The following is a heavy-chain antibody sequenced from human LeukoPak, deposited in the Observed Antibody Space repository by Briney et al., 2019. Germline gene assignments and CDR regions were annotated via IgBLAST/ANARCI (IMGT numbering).Heavy chain of an antibody. J-gene: IGHJ4*02. V-gene: IGHV1-46*01. CDR3: AVYYDDSSGYYYFDY. Sequence: GASVKVSCKSSAYTFTSYYKHWLRQPPAQGLERMGIINPSYDSTSNAQTFQGRVTMIRDMTTSTVYMELSSLRSEDTAEYYCAVYYDDSSGYYYFDYWGQGTLVTVSS. D-gene: IGHD3-22*01. CDR1: AYTFTSYY. CDR2: INPSYDST.